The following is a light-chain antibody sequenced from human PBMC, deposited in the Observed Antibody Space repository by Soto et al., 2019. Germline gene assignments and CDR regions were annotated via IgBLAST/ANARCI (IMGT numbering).Light chain of an antibody. CDR3: QQYNNWWT. J-gene: IGKJ5*01. V-gene: IGKV3D-20*02. CDR1: QSVSNSY. Sequence: EIVLTQSPATLSLSTGERATLSCRASQSVSNSYLAWYQQKPGQAPRLLTYGASSRATGIPDRFSGSGSGTGFTLTISSLQSEDFGVYYCQQYNNWWTFGQRTRLEIK. CDR2: GAS.